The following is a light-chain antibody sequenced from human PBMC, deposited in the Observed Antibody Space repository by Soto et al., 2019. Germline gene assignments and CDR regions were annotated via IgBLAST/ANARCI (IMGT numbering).Light chain of an antibody. CDR2: EGN. J-gene: IGLJ2*01. V-gene: IGLV2-23*01. CDR1: SSDVGSYNL. Sequence: QSALTQPASVSGSPGQSITISCTGTSSDVGSYNLVSWYQQHPGTAPKLIIYEGNKRPSGVSNRFSGSKSGSTASLTISGLQAEDEADYYCCSYAGSHVIFGEGTKLTVL. CDR3: CSYAGSHVI.